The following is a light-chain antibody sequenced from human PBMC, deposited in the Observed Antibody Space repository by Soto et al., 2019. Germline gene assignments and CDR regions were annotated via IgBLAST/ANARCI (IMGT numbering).Light chain of an antibody. CDR1: TSDVGASNY. V-gene: IGLV2-14*03. J-gene: IGLJ2*01. Sequence: QSALTQPASASGSPGQSVTISCTGTTSDVGASNYVSWYQQQPGKAPKLMIYDVSKRPSGVPDRFSGSKSGNTASLTVSGLQAEDEADYYCSSCASTSTVVFGGGTKLTVL. CDR3: SSCASTSTVV. CDR2: DVS.